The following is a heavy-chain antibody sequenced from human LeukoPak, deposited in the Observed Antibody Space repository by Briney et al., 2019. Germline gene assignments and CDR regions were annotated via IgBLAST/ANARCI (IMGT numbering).Heavy chain of an antibody. CDR2: VYYGRSP. CDR3: ARSSRTGTFSY. J-gene: IGHJ4*02. V-gene: IGHV4-39*02. Sequence: SETLSLTCTVSGDSISRSTYYWAWIRQPPGKGLEWIGSVYYGRSPYFNPSLESRATISVDTSKNHFSLKMSSVTAADTAVYYCARSSRTGTFSYWGQGTLVTVSS. D-gene: IGHD6-13*01. CDR1: GDSISRSTYY.